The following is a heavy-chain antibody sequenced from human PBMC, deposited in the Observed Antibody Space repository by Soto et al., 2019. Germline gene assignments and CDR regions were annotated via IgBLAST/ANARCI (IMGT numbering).Heavy chain of an antibody. CDR2: MSHSGGT. D-gene: IGHD1-1*01. Sequence: SETLSLTCAVYGGFVSSGSYYWSWIRQPPGKGLEWIGEMSHSGGTHSNPSLKSRVTISVDTSKNQFSLKMSSVTAADTALYYCARVERGTATTVVDAFDIWGPGTMVTVSS. J-gene: IGHJ3*02. CDR3: ARVERGTATTVVDAFDI. CDR1: GGFVSSGSYY. V-gene: IGHV4-61*01.